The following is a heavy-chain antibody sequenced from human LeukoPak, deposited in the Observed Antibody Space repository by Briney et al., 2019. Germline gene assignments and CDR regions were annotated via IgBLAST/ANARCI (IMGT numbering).Heavy chain of an antibody. J-gene: IGHJ6*03. CDR3: ARLRYNDFWSGHWKYYYYMDV. V-gene: IGHV3-7*01. CDR1: GFTFSAYS. D-gene: IGHD3-3*01. Sequence: SGGSLRLSCAASGFTFSAYSMTWVRQAPGKGLEWVANIKPDGSDKNYVDSVKGRFTISRDNAKNSLYLQMNSLRAEDTALYYCARLRYNDFWSGHWKYYYYMDVWGKGTTVTVSS. CDR2: IKPDGSDK.